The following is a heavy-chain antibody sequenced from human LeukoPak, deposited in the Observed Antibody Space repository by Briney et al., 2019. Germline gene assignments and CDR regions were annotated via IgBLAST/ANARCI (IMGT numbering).Heavy chain of an antibody. CDR3: ARDQSGWYLDY. D-gene: IGHD6-19*01. Sequence: GGSLRLSCAASGFTFSSYSMNWVRQAPGKGLEWVSSISSSSSYIYYADLVKGRFTISRDNAKNSLYLQMNSLRAEDTAVYYCARDQSGWYLDYWGQGTLVTVSS. J-gene: IGHJ4*02. CDR2: ISSSSSYI. CDR1: GFTFSSYS. V-gene: IGHV3-21*01.